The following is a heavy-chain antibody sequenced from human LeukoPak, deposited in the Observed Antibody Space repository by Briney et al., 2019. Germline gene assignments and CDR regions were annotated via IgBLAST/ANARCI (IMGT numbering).Heavy chain of an antibody. J-gene: IGHJ4*02. D-gene: IGHD2-21*02. CDR1: GFTFSSYW. Sequence: GGSLRLSCAASGFTFSSYWMTWVRQAPGKGLEWVANIKQDGSEINYVDSVKGRFTISRDNAKNSLYLQMNSLRAEGTAVYYCEKTGDKLDLIWGQGTLVTVSS. CDR3: EKTGDKLDLI. V-gene: IGHV3-7*03. CDR2: IKQDGSEI.